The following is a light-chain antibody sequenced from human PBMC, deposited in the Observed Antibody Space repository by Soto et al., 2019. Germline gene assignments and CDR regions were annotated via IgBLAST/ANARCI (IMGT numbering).Light chain of an antibody. CDR3: QSYDISLTAYV. V-gene: IGLV1-40*01. Sequence: GGAPNVLIYGNKYRPSGVPDRFSGSKSGTSASLAITGLQADDEGDYFCQSYDISLTAYVFGTGTKVTVL. J-gene: IGLJ1*01. CDR2: GNK.